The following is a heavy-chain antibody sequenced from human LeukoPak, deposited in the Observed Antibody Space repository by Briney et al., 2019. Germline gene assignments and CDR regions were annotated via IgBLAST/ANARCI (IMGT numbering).Heavy chain of an antibody. D-gene: IGHD3-10*01. V-gene: IGHV3-7*01. CDR1: GFTFSSSW. J-gene: IGHJ4*02. CDR3: ARDQFFGELFDY. CDR2: IKEDGSEK. Sequence: GGSLRLSCTASGFTFSSSWMSWVRQAPGKGLEWVANIKEDGSEKYYVDSVKGRFTISRDNAKNSLYLQMNSLRAEDTAVYYCARDQFFGELFDYWGQGTLVTVSS.